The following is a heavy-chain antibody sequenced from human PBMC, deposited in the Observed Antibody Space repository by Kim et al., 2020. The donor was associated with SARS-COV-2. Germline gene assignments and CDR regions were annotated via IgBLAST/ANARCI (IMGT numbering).Heavy chain of an antibody. Sequence: GGSLRLSCAASGFTFSSYRMHWVRQAPGKGLVWVSRISTNGSTTNYAASVKGRFTIARDKAKKTLYLKMNSLRAEGTALYYCARRTGASGGYWYFDLWGRGTLVTVSS. CDR3: ARRTGASGGYWYFDL. D-gene: IGHD6-13*01. V-gene: IGHV3-74*01. J-gene: IGHJ2*01. CDR1: GFTFSSYR. CDR2: ISTNGSTT.